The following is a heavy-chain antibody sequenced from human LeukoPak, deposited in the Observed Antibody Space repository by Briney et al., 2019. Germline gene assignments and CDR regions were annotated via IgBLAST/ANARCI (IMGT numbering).Heavy chain of an antibody. CDR3: AKGAGGSYGLYYFDY. V-gene: IGHV3-23*01. D-gene: IGHD3-10*01. CDR1: GFPFSSYA. J-gene: IGHJ4*02. Sequence: GGSLRLSCAASGFPFSSYAMSWFRQTPGKGLEWVSSIIASGGTTYYADSVKGRFTISRDNSKNTVYLQMNTLRAEDTAVYYCAKGAGGSYGLYYFDYWGQGALVTVSS. CDR2: IIASGGTT.